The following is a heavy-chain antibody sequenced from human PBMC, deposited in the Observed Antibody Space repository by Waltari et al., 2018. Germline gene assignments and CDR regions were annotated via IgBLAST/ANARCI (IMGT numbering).Heavy chain of an antibody. CDR3: AKDREAMSAMVTVTYFDS. Sequence: EVQLLMSGGGLVQPGGSLKLSCTASGFIFSNYAMHWVRQSPERGLQWVSGISGHDVKTYYADSVKGRFTISRDNSKNTLFLQMDSLGAEDAALYFCAKDREAMSAMVTVTYFDSWGQGARVSVSS. CDR1: GFIFSNYA. J-gene: IGHJ4*02. CDR2: ISGHDVKT. V-gene: IGHV3-23*01. D-gene: IGHD5-18*01.